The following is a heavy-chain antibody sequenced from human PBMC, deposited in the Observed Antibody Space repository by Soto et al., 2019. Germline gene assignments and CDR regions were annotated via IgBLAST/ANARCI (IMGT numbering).Heavy chain of an antibody. D-gene: IGHD3-16*02. J-gene: IGHJ4*02. V-gene: IGHV1-18*01. CDR2: ISAYNGNT. CDR1: GYTFTSYG. Sequence: QVQLVQSGAEVKKPGASVKVSCKASGYTFTSYGISWVRQAPGQGLEWMGWISAYNGNTNYAQKLQGRVTMTTDTSTSTAYMELRSLRSDDTAVYYCARVGDYDYIWGSYRYSCYFDYWGQGTLVTVSS. CDR3: ARVGDYDYIWGSYRYSCYFDY.